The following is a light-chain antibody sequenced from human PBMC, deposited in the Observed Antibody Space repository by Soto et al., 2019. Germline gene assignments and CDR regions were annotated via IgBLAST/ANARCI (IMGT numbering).Light chain of an antibody. CDR3: VSYTSSTTYV. Sequence: SALTQPASVSDSPGQSITISCTGTSSDVGGSNFVSWYQQHPGKPPKLIIYDAANRPSGVSNRFSGSKSGSTASLIISRLQTEDEADYYCVSYTSSTTYVFGTGTKVTVL. V-gene: IGLV2-14*03. CDR2: DAA. CDR1: SSDVGGSNF. J-gene: IGLJ1*01.